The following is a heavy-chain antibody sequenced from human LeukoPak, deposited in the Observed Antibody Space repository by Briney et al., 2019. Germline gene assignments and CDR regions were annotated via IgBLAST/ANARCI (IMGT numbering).Heavy chain of an antibody. CDR2: INPSGST. CDR1: GYTFSSYY. Sequence: ASVKVSCKASGYTFSSYYMHWVRLVPGQGPEWLGIINPSGSTVYAQKFQGRVTMTRDPSTGTVYMELCSLRSEDTAVYYCGRERLGAVGRGGIDFWGQGSQVTVSS. CDR3: GRERLGAVGRGGIDF. V-gene: IGHV1-46*01. D-gene: IGHD6-13*01. J-gene: IGHJ4*02.